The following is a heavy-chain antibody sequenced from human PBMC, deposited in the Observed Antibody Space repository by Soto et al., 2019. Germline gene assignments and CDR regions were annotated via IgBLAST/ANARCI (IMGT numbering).Heavy chain of an antibody. CDR1: GFTFSSYA. Sequence: GGSLRLSCAASGFTFSSYAMHWVRQAPGKGLEYVSAISSNGGSTHYANSVKGRFTISRDNSKNTLYLQMNSLRAEDTAVYYCAKDRGVIVRHRFYHYFDYWGQGTLVTVSS. CDR3: AKDRGVIVRHRFYHYFDY. J-gene: IGHJ4*02. V-gene: IGHV3-64*01. D-gene: IGHD3-22*01. CDR2: ISSNGGST.